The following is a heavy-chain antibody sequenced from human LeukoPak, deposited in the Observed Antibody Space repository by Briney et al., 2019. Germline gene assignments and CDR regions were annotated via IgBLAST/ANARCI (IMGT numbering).Heavy chain of an antibody. CDR3: ARVAITKYVSDFDY. CDR1: AFTFSTYG. J-gene: IGHJ4*02. CDR2: ISYDGSNK. Sequence: PGGSLRLSCAASAFTFSTYGLHWVRQAPGKGLEWVAVISYDGSNKYYADSVKGRFTISRDNSKNTLYLQMNSLRAEDTAVYYCARVAITKYVSDFDYWGQGTLVTVSS. V-gene: IGHV3-30*19. D-gene: IGHD3-16*01.